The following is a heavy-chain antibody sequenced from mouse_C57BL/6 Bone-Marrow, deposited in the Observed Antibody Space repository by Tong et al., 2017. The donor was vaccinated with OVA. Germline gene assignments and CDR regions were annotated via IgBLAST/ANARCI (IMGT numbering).Heavy chain of an antibody. J-gene: IGHJ3*01. V-gene: IGHV5-2*01. CDR2: INSDGGST. CDR1: EYEFPSHD. Sequence: EVQLQESGGGLVQPGESLKLSCESNEYEFPSHDMSWVRKTPEKRLELVAAINSDGGSTYYPDTMERRFIISRDNAKNTLYLQMSSLKSEDTAMYYCARHDGNSWFAYWGQGTLVTVSA. D-gene: IGHD2-1*01. CDR3: ARHDGNSWFAY.